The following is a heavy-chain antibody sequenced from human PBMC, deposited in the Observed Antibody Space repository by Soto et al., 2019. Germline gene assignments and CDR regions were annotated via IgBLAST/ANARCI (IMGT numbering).Heavy chain of an antibody. CDR2: IHPAGINT. V-gene: IGHV1-46*01. CDR1: GYRFISHY. J-gene: IGHJ5*02. D-gene: IGHD2-15*01. Sequence: ASVKVSCKAFGYRFISHYMHWVRQAPGQGLEWMGTIHPAGINTAYAQKFQGRVTMTTDTSTSTVYMELTSLRAEDTAVYYCARDGAARDWFDPWGLGTPVTVSS. CDR3: ARDGAARDWFDP.